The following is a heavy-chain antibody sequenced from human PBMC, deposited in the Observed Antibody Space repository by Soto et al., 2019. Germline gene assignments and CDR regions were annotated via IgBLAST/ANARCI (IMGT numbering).Heavy chain of an antibody. D-gene: IGHD1-26*01. CDR3: ARVGGAIDY. CDR2: ISYDGSNK. CDR1: GFTFSSYA. V-gene: IGHV3-30-3*01. Sequence: QVQLVESGGGVVQPGRSLRLSCAASGFTFSSYAMHWVRQAPGKGLEWVAVISYDGSNKYYADSVKGRFTISRDNSKNTLYLQMNSLRAEDRAVYYCARVGGAIDYWGQGTLVSVSS. J-gene: IGHJ4*02.